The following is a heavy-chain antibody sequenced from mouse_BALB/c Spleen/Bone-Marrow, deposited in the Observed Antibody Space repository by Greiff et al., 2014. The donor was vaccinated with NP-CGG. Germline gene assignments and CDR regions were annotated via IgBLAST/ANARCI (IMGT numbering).Heavy chain of an antibody. Sequence: QVQRKESGAELAKPGASVKMSCKASGYTFTSYWMHWVKQRPGQGLEWIGYINPSTGYTEYNQKFKDKATLTADKSSSTAYMQLSSLTSEDSAVYYCWYFDVWGAGTTVTVSS. V-gene: IGHV1-7*01. J-gene: IGHJ1*01. CDR1: GYTFTSYW. CDR3: WYFDV. CDR2: INPSTGYT.